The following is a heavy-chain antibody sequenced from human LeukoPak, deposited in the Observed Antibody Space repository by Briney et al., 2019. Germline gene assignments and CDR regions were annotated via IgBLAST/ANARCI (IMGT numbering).Heavy chain of an antibody. Sequence: GGSLRLSCVASGFIFSSYNMNWVRQVPGKGLEWVSFISSSSSYMYYADSVKGRSIISRDNAKNSLYLQMNSLRVEDTAVYYCARDLDSSGYTDYWGQGTLVTVSS. CDR3: ARDLDSSGYTDY. V-gene: IGHV3-21*01. J-gene: IGHJ4*02. CDR1: GFIFSSYN. CDR2: ISSSSSYM. D-gene: IGHD3-22*01.